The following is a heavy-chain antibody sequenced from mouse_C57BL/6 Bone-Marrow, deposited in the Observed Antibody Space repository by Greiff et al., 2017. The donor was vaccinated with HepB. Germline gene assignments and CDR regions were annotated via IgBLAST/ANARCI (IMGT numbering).Heavy chain of an antibody. J-gene: IGHJ2*01. CDR1: GYAFSSSW. CDR2: IYPGDGDT. D-gene: IGHD1-1*01. CDR3: ASRTTYYFDY. Sequence: QVQLQQSGPELVKPGASVKISCKASGYAFSSSWMNWVKQRPGKGLEWIGRIYPGDGDTNYNGKFKGKATLTADKSSSTAYMQLSSLTSEDSAVYFCASRTTYYFDYWGQGTTLTVSS. V-gene: IGHV1-82*01.